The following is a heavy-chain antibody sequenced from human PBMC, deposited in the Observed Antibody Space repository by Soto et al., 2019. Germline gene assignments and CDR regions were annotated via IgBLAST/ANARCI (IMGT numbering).Heavy chain of an antibody. CDR3: ARNLRIAAAGTNYYYYGMDV. V-gene: IGHV4-59*12. D-gene: IGHD6-13*01. CDR2: IYYSGST. J-gene: IGHJ6*02. CDR1: GGSISSYY. Sequence: QVQLQESGPGLVKPSETLSLTCTVSGGSISSYYWSWIRQPPGKGLEWIGYIYYSGSTNYNPSLKSPSTLIVDTSKDQFSLEPRSLAAADTAVYFCARNLRIAAAGTNYYYYGMDVWGQGTTVTVSS.